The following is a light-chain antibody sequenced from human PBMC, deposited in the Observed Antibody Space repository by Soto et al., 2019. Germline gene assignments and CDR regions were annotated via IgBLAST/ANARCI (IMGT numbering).Light chain of an antibody. CDR2: KAT. CDR3: QQYDNYLT. CDR1: QSVRTW. J-gene: IGKJ1*01. Sequence: QLTQSPATLSSSVGDRVTLTCRASQSVRTWLAWFQKTPGKATKLLIYKATTLESSVPSRFSGSGSGTEFTLTISSLQPDDFATYYCQQYDNYLTFGRGTKVAIK. V-gene: IGKV1-5*03.